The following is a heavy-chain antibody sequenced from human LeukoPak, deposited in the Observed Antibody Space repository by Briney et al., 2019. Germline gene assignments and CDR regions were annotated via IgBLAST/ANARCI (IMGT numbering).Heavy chain of an antibody. D-gene: IGHD4-17*01. CDR2: ISYDGTNK. J-gene: IGHJ3*02. V-gene: IGHV3-30*18. CDR3: AKDPSTVTTGVFDI. Sequence: GGSLRLSCAASGFTFSSHGMHWVRHAPGKGLEWVAVISYDGTNKYYADSVKGRFIMSRDNSKNTLYLQMNSLRAEDTAVYYCAKDPSTVTTGVFDIWGQGTMVSVSS. CDR1: GFTFSSHG.